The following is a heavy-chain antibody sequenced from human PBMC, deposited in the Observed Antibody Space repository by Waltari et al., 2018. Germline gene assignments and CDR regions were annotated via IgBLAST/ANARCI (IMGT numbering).Heavy chain of an antibody. CDR1: GGSFSGYY. CDR3: ALMTGPTYDI. J-gene: IGHJ3*02. D-gene: IGHD3-10*01. Sequence: QVQLQQWGAGLLKPSETLSLTCAVYGGSFSGYYWSWIRQPPGKGLEWIGEINHSGSTNYNPSLNSRVTISVDTSKNTLYLQMNSLRAEDTAVYYCALMTGPTYDIWGQGTMVTVSS. V-gene: IGHV4-34*01. CDR2: INHSGST.